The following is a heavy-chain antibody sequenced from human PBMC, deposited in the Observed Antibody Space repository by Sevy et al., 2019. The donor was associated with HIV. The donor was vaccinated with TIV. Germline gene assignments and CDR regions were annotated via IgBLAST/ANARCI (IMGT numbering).Heavy chain of an antibody. CDR1: GGTFSSYA. J-gene: IGHJ4*02. CDR3: ARGVTMIRGGAYYFDY. D-gene: IGHD3-22*01. CDR2: IIPIFGTT. Sequence: ASVKVSCKASGGTFSSYAIHWVRQAPGQGLEWMGGIIPIFGTTNYAQKFQGRVTITADESTSTSNMELSRLRSEDTAVYYCARGVTMIRGGAYYFDYWGQGTLVTVSS. V-gene: IGHV1-69*13.